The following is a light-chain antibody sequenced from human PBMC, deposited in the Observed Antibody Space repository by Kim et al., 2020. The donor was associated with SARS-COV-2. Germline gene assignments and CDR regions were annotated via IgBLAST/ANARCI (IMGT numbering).Light chain of an antibody. CDR1: QSISSW. V-gene: IGKV1-5*03. Sequence: DIQMTQSPSTLSASVGDRVTITCRASQSISSWLAWYQQKAGKAPTVLIYKASTLESGVPSRFSGSGSETEFTLTINSLQPDDFASYYCQQYDSYPWTFGQGTKVDIK. J-gene: IGKJ1*01. CDR2: KAS. CDR3: QQYDSYPWT.